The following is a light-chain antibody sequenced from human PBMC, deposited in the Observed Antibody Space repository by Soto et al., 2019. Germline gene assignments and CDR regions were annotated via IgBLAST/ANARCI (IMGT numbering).Light chain of an antibody. V-gene: IGKV1-33*01. CDR3: QQFDNPNLTVT. CDR1: QDISNY. CDR2: DAS. J-gene: IGKJ4*01. Sequence: DIQMTQSPSSVSASVGDRVTITCRASQDISNYLNWYQQKPGKAPKLLIYDASNLETGVPSRFSGSGSGTDFTFTISSLQPEDIATYYCQQFDNPNLTVTFGGGTKV.